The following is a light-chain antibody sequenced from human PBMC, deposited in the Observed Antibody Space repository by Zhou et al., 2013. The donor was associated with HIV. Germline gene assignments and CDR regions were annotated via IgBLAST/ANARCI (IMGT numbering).Light chain of an antibody. CDR1: QSVSNNF. J-gene: IGKJ2*01. Sequence: EIVLTQSPGTLSLSPGERATLSCRASQSVSNNFLAWYQQKPGQAPRLLISGASSRAAGIPDRFSGSGSGTDFTLTISRLEPEDFAVYSCQQCADSQMYTFGQGTKLEIK. V-gene: IGKV3-20*01. CDR3: QQCADSQMYT. CDR2: GAS.